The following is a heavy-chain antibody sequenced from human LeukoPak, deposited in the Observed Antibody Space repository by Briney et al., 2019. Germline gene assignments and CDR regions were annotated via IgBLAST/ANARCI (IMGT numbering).Heavy chain of an antibody. CDR2: INPNSGGT. Sequence: RASVKVSCKASGYTFTGYYMHWVRQAPGQGLEWMGWINPNSGGTYYAQKFQGRVTMTRDTSISTAYMELSRLRSDDTAFYYCARDGTMSTRAPGGVPDYWGQGTLVTVSS. J-gene: IGHJ4*02. CDR3: ARDGTMSTRAPGGVPDY. D-gene: IGHD3-10*02. V-gene: IGHV1-2*02. CDR1: GYTFTGYY.